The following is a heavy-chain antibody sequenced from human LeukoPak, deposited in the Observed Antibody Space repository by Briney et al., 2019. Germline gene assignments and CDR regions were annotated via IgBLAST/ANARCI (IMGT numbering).Heavy chain of an antibody. Sequence: ASVKVSCKASGGTFSSYAISWVRQAPGQGLEWMGWISAYNGNTNYAQKLQGRVTMTTGTSTSTAYMELRSLRSDDTAVYYCAXXSIGSGWYGLHDAFDIWGQGTMVTVSS. V-gene: IGHV1-18*01. CDR2: ISAYNGNT. CDR1: GGTFSSYA. D-gene: IGHD6-19*01. J-gene: IGHJ3*02. CDR3: AXXSIGSGWYGLHDAFDI.